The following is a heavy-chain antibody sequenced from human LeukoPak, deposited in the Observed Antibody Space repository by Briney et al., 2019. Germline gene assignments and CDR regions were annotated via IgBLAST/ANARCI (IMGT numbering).Heavy chain of an antibody. V-gene: IGHV1-3*01. CDR1: GYTFTSYA. Sequence: ASVKVSCKASGYTFTSYAIHWVRQAPGQRLEWMGWINAANGNTKYSQNFQGRVTITRDTSASTGYMELSSLRSEDTAVYYCARGARRSIAAAHYWGQGTLVTVSS. J-gene: IGHJ4*02. CDR2: INAANGNT. CDR3: ARGARRSIAAAHY. D-gene: IGHD6-13*01.